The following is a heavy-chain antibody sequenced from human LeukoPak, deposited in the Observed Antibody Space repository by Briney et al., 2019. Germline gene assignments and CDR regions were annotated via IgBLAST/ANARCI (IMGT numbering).Heavy chain of an antibody. J-gene: IGHJ4*02. CDR3: AKDRSGWDKTFDY. Sequence: GGSLRLPCAACGFTFDDYAMHWVRQAPGKGLEWVSGISWNSGSIAYADSVKGRFTISRDNAKNSLYLQMNSLRAEDTALYYCAKDRSGWDKTFDYWGQGTLVTVSS. CDR1: GFTFDDYA. V-gene: IGHV3-9*01. CDR2: ISWNSGSI. D-gene: IGHD6-19*01.